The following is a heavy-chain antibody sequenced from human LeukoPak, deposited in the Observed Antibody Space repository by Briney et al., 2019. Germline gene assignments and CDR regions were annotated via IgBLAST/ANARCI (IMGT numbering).Heavy chain of an antibody. D-gene: IGHD1-26*01. CDR1: GGSISTTIYY. J-gene: IGHJ4*02. V-gene: IGHV4-39*01. Sequence: SETLSLTCTVSGGSISTTIYYWGWIRQPPGKGLEWIGSIYYSGITYYNPSLKSRVTISVDTSKNQFSLKLSSVTAADTAVYYCASWGATHHYFDSWGRGTLVTVSS. CDR2: IYYSGIT. CDR3: ASWGATHHYFDS.